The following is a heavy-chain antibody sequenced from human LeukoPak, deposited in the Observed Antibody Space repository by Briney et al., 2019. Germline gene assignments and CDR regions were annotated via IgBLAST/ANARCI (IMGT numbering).Heavy chain of an antibody. CDR3: AKGMYYYDTSGYRDSSYYFYGLDV. CDR2: ISYDGSIK. CDR1: GFAFSGYG. Sequence: GGSLRLSCVASGFAFSGYGMHWVRQAPGKGLEWVALISYDGSIKYYADSVRGRFTISRDNSKNTLYLEMNSVGAEDTAVYHCAKGMYYYDTSGYRDSSYYFYGLDVWGQGTTVTVSS. D-gene: IGHD3-22*01. V-gene: IGHV3-30*18. J-gene: IGHJ6*02.